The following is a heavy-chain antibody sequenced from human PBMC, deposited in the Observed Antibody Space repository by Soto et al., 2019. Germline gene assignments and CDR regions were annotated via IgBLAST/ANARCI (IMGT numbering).Heavy chain of an antibody. D-gene: IGHD7-27*01. CDR3: SRDSYTGTYYYGFDV. CDR2: ISFDGSNT. CDR1: GSTFRNYG. V-gene: IGHV3-30*03. Sequence: GGSLRLSCAASGSTFRNYGIHWVRQAPGKGLQSVATISFDGSNTHYVDSVQGRFTISRDNSVNTVFLQMNGLRVEDTAVYYCSRDSYTGTYYYGFDVWGHGTTVTVSS. J-gene: IGHJ6*02.